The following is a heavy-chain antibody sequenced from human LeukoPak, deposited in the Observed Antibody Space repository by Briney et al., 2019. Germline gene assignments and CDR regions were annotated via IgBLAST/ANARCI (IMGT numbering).Heavy chain of an antibody. CDR1: GFILRNYG. CDR2: IWSDGRNK. Sequence: PARSLRLSCAAAGFILRNYGMHWVSHAHDKGLEWVAVIWSDGRNKDYGDSVKGRFTNSKDESKNTLFLQMSSLRAEDTALYYCARSGGGTYFDNWGQGTLVTVSS. V-gene: IGHV3-33*01. J-gene: IGHJ4*02. D-gene: IGHD2-15*01. CDR3: ARSGGGTYFDN.